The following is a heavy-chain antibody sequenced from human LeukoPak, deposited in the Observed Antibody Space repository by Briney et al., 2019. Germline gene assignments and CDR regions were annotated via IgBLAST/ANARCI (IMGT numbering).Heavy chain of an antibody. CDR1: GGSFRGYY. Sequence: SETLSLTCAVYGGSFRGYYWSWIRQPPRKGLEWIGEINHSGITNYNPSLKSRVTISVDTSKNQFSLELSSVTAADTAVYYCARHTGIAAAGTGWFDPWGQGTVVTVSS. CDR2: INHSGIT. V-gene: IGHV4-34*01. D-gene: IGHD6-13*01. CDR3: ARHTGIAAAGTGWFDP. J-gene: IGHJ5*02.